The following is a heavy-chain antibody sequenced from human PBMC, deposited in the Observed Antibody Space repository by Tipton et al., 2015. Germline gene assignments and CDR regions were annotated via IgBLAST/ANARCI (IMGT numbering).Heavy chain of an antibody. J-gene: IGHJ4*02. Sequence: TLSLTCTVSGGSVSTSNYYWGWIRQSPGKGLEWIGYISYSGSTHYNPSLKSRVTISVDTSKNQFSLILTSVTAADTAVYYCARAYDYGDSPPGPLGYWGQGTLVTVSS. CDR3: ARAYDYGDSPPGPLGY. CDR2: ISYSGST. V-gene: IGHV4-61*05. D-gene: IGHD4-17*01. CDR1: GGSVSTSNYY.